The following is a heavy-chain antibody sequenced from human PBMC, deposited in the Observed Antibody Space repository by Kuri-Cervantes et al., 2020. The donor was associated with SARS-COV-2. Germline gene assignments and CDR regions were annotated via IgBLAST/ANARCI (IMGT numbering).Heavy chain of an antibody. J-gene: IGHJ4*02. CDR3: ARGLGGLAAVGISH. CDR1: GFTFGDYA. V-gene: IGHV3-11*03. CDR2: ISDSGRYI. Sequence: GESLKISCTSSGFTFGDYAMSWVRQAPGKGLECVSYISDSGRYINHADSVKGRLTISRDNAKNSLFLQRNSLRADDTAVYYCARGLGGLAAVGISHWGQGNLVTVSS. D-gene: IGHD6-13*01.